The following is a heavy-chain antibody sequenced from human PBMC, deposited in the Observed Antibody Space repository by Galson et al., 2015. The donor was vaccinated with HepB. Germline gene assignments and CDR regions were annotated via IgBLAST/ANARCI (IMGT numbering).Heavy chain of an antibody. CDR2: IYYRSQWYN. CDR3: ARRISGSYVDP. CDR1: GDSVSSNSAA. D-gene: IGHD1-26*01. Sequence: CAISGDSVSSNSAAWHWIRQSPSRGLEWLGTIYYRSQWYNDYAPSVKSRISINPDTSKNRFSLHLNSVTPEDTAVYYCARRISGSYVDPWGQGTLVTVSS. J-gene: IGHJ5*02. V-gene: IGHV6-1*01.